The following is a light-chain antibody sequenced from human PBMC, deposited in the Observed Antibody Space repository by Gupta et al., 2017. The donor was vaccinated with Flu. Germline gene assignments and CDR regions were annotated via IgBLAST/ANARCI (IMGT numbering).Light chain of an antibody. Sequence: EIVLTQSPGTLPLSPGERATLSCRASQSVSSSYLAWYQQKPGQAPRLLIYGASSRANGIPDRFSGSGSGTEFTLTISRREPEDFAVYYCQQEDNSPRTFGQGTXVEIK. CDR1: QSVSSSY. CDR3: QQEDNSPRT. CDR2: GAS. J-gene: IGKJ1*01. V-gene: IGKV3-20*01.